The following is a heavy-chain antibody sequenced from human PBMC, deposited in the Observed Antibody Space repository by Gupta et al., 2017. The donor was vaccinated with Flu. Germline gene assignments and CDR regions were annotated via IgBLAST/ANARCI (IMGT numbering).Heavy chain of an antibody. Sequence: SGYSFSGYYRQWVRKAPGQGLEWMGWSNPNNGGTYYAQKFQGRVTMTGDTSITTVYMELSNLRSDDTAIYYCARRGSYFDYWGQGTLVTVSS. CDR3: ARRGSYFDY. CDR2: SNPNNGGT. V-gene: IGHV1-2*02. J-gene: IGHJ4*02. CDR1: GYSFSGYY.